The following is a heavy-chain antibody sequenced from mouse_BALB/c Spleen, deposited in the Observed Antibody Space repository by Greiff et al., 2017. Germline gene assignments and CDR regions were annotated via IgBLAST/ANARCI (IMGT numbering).Heavy chain of an antibody. CDR2: ILPGSGST. D-gene: IGHD2-4*01. J-gene: IGHJ4*01. Sequence: VQLQQSGAELMKPGASVKISCKATGYTFSSYWIEWVKQRPGHGLEWIGEILPGSGSTNYNEKFKGKATFTADTSSNTAYMQLSSLTSEDSAVYYCARGAMSTAYAMDYWGQGTSVTVSS. CDR3: ARGAMSTAYAMDY. CDR1: GYTFSSYW. V-gene: IGHV1-9*01.